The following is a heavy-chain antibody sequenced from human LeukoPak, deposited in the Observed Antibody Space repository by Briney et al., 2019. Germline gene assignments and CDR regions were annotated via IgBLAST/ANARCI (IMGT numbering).Heavy chain of an antibody. CDR1: GYSFTSYW. J-gene: IGHJ4*02. V-gene: IGHV5-51*01. CDR3: ARRPKISQGGTTDY. CDR2: IFPSDSDT. D-gene: IGHD1-1*01. Sequence: GESLKISCKTSGYSFTSYWIGWVRQIPGKGLEWMGIIFPSDSDTRYSPSFQGQVTISADRSITTAYLQWSSLKASDTAMYYCARRPKISQGGTTDYWGQGTLVTVSS.